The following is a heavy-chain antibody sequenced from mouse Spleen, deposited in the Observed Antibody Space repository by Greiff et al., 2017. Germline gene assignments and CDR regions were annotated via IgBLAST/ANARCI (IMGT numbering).Heavy chain of an antibody. CDR1: GFSLTSYG. V-gene: IGHV2-6*01. D-gene: IGHD2-14*01. J-gene: IGHJ3*01. CDR3: ASVSYRYDPFAY. CDR2: IWGGGST. Sequence: QVQLQQSGPGLVAPSQSLSITCTVSGFSLTSYGVDWVRQSPGKGLEWLGVIWGGGSTNYNSALKSRLSISTDNSKSQVFLKMNSLQTDDTAMYYCASVSYRYDPFAYWGQGTLVTVSA.